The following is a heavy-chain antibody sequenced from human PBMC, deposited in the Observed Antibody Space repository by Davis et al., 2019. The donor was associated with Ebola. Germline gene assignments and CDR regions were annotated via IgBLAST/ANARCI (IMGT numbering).Heavy chain of an antibody. CDR3: ARHPALYY. J-gene: IGHJ4*02. V-gene: IGHV4-39*01. D-gene: IGHD2-15*01. CDR1: GVSISSGSYY. Sequence: MPSETLSLTCTVSGVSISSGSYYWGWIRQAPGKGLEWLGSISYSGNTYYNPSLKSRVTLSVDKSKNQFSLKVSSVTDADTAVYFCARHPALYYWGQGTLVTVSS. CDR2: ISYSGNT.